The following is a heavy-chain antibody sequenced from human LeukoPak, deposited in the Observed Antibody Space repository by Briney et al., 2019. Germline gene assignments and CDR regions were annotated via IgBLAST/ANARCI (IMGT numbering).Heavy chain of an antibody. Sequence: SETLSLTSTVSGGSISSYYWSWIRQPPGKGLEWIGYIYYCGSTNYNPSLKSRVTISVDTSKNQFSLKLSSVTAAHTAVYYCASTSIDVVTTQAFDYWGQGTLVTASS. CDR3: ASTSIDVVTTQAFDY. D-gene: IGHD2-21*02. V-gene: IGHV4-59*01. J-gene: IGHJ4*02. CDR1: GGSISSYY. CDR2: IYYCGST.